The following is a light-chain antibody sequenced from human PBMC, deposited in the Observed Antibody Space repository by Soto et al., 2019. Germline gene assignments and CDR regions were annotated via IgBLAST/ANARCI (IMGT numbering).Light chain of an antibody. CDR2: DAS. V-gene: IGKV3-11*01. CDR3: QQRSNWPP. CDR1: QNIGSD. J-gene: IGKJ4*02. Sequence: EIVLPQSPASLSLSPGQRATLSCRASQNIGSDLAWYQQRPAQAPRLLIYDASTRATGIPARFSGSGCGTDFTLTISSLESEDFAVYYCQQRSNWPPFGGGTKVEI.